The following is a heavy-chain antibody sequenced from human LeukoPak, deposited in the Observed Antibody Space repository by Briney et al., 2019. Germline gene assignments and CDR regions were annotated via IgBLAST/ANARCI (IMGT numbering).Heavy chain of an antibody. CDR2: ITAGGDT. V-gene: IGHV3-23*01. CDR3: ASGSTPGNGYYFDH. Sequence: PGGSLRLSCAASGFTFTNYAMGWVRQSPGKGLEWVSSITAGGDTFYAVSVKGRFTISRDNSRNTLYLQMSSLRADDTDIYYCASGSTPGNGYYFDHWGQGTLVTVSS. CDR1: GFTFTNYA. D-gene: IGHD5-12*01. J-gene: IGHJ4*02.